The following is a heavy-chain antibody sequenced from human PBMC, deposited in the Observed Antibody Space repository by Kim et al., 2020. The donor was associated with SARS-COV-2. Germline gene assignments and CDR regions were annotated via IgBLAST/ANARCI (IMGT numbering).Heavy chain of an antibody. CDR2: INHSGST. J-gene: IGHJ4*02. CDR1: GGSFSGYY. CDR3: ARAKVGAHEFDY. Sequence: SETLSLTCAVYGGSFSGYYWSWIRQPPGKGLEWIGEINHSGSTNYNPSLKSRVTISVDTSKNQFSLKLSSVTAADTAVYYCARAKVGAHEFDYWGQGTLVTVSS. V-gene: IGHV4-34*01. D-gene: IGHD1-26*01.